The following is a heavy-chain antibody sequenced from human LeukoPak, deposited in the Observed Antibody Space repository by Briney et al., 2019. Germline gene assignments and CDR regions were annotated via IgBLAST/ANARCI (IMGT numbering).Heavy chain of an antibody. CDR1: GGSISSYY. CDR3: ARVPGRSNFDY. CDR2: IYYSGST. D-gene: IGHD1-26*01. Sequence: PSETLSLTCTVSGGSISSYYWSWIRQPPGKGLEWIGYIYYSGSTNYNPSLKSRVTISVDTSKNQFSLKLSSETAADTAVYYCARVPGRSNFDYWGQGTLVTVSS. V-gene: IGHV4-59*01. J-gene: IGHJ4*02.